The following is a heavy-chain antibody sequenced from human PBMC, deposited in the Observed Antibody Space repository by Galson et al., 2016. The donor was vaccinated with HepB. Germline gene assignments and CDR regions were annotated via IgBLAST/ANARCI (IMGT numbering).Heavy chain of an antibody. V-gene: IGHV3-23*01. D-gene: IGHD2-2*01. Sequence: SLRLSCAATGFIFSNFAMSWVRQAPGKGLEWVSPISDSGGRTYYADSVKGRFTMSRDNAKNSLCLQMNSLRVEDTGVYYCAKDCSTTSCSAWHAFDMWGQGTLVTVSS. CDR3: AKDCSTTSCSAWHAFDM. CDR2: ISDSGGRT. CDR1: GFIFSNFA. J-gene: IGHJ3*02.